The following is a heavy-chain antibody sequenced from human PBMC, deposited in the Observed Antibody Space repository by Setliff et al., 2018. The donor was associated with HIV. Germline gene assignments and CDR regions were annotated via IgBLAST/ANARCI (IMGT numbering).Heavy chain of an antibody. V-gene: IGHV1-46*01. CDR1: GYTFTSNY. Sequence: ASVKVSCKASGYTFTSNYVHWVRQAPGQGLEWMGVIIPSGGSTGYAQKFQGRVTMTRNTSISTVYLELSRLRSDDTAVYYCARGDMIAFGGVGPFDYWGQGTLVTVSS. CDR2: IIPSGGST. CDR3: ARGDMIAFGGVGPFDY. J-gene: IGHJ4*02. D-gene: IGHD3-16*01.